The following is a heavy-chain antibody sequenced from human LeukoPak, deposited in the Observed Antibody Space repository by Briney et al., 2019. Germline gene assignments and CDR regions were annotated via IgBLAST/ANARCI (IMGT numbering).Heavy chain of an antibody. D-gene: IGHD3-16*01. J-gene: IGHJ4*02. CDR3: ARPRGTYNDYSGYFDY. V-gene: IGHV3-21*01. CDR2: ISSSSSYR. Sequence: GGSLRLSCAASGITFSSYSMNWVRQAPGKGLEWVSSISSSSSYRYYADSVKGRFTISRDNAKNSLYLQINSLKAEDTAVYYCARPRGTYNDYSGYFDYWGQGTLVTVSS. CDR1: GITFSSYS.